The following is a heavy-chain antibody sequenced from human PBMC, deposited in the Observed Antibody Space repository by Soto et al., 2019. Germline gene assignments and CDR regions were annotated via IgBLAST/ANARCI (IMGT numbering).Heavy chain of an antibody. CDR2: IYDSGST. V-gene: IGHV4-30-4*01. J-gene: IGHJ5*02. CDR3: ALKTYVDFWSDHNWFDP. CDR1: GASISSGDYY. Sequence: SETLSLTCTVTGASISSGDYYWGWVRQPPGKGLEWIGYIYDSGSTYYNPSLKSRVAISVDTSKNQFSLRLNSVTAADTAVYYCALKTYVDFWSDHNWFDPWGQGTMVTVYS. D-gene: IGHD3-3*01.